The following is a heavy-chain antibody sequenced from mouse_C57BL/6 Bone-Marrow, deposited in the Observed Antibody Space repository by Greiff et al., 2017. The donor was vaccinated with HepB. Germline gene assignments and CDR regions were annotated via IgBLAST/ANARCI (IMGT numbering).Heavy chain of an antibody. J-gene: IGHJ2*01. V-gene: IGHV2-9-1*01. CDR1: GFSLTSYA. CDR3: ARNYYYGSLYYFDY. CDR2: IWTGGGT. Sequence: VMLVESGPGLVAPSQSLSITCTVSGFSLTSYAISWVRQPPGKGLEWLGVIWTGGGTNYNSALKSRLSISKDNSKSQVFLKMNSLQTDDTARYYCARNYYYGSLYYFDYWGQGTTLTVSS. D-gene: IGHD1-1*01.